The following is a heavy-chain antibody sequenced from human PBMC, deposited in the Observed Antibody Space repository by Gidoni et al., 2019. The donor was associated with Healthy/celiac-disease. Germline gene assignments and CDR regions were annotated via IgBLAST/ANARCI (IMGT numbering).Heavy chain of an antibody. D-gene: IGHD3-3*01. CDR2: ISYDGSNK. CDR1: GFTFSRYA. J-gene: IGHJ4*02. V-gene: IGHV3-30*04. CDR3: ARTVDIDFWSGGYFDY. Sequence: QVQLVESGGGVVQPGRSLRLSCAASGFTFSRYAMPWVRQAPGKVLEWVAVISYDGSNKYYADSVKGRFTISRDNSKNTLYLQMNSLRAEDTAVYYCARTVDIDFWSGGYFDYWGQGTLVTVSS.